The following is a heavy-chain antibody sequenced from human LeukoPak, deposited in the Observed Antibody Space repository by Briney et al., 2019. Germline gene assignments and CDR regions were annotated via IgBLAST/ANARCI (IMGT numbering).Heavy chain of an antibody. D-gene: IGHD2-15*01. J-gene: IGHJ4*02. CDR3: ARGDIVVVVARYPDY. CDR1: GYTFTGYY. V-gene: IGHV1-2*02. Sequence: ASVKVSCKASGYTFTGYYMHWVRQAPGQGLEWMGWINPNSGGTNYAQKFQGRVTMTRDTSISTAYMELSRLRSDDTAVYYCARGDIVVVVARYPDYWGQGTLATVSS. CDR2: INPNSGGT.